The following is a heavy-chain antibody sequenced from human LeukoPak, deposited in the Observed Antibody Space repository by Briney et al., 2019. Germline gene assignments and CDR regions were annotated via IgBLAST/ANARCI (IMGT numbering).Heavy chain of an antibody. CDR2: IYYSGST. D-gene: IGHD3-10*01. Sequence: SETLSLTCTVSGGSISSYYWSWIRQPPGKGLEGIGYIYYSGSTNYNPSLKSRVTISVDTSKNQFSLKLSSVTAADTAVYYCARHPDYYGSGSSNWFDPWGQGTLVTVSS. V-gene: IGHV4-59*01. J-gene: IGHJ5*02. CDR3: ARHPDYYGSGSSNWFDP. CDR1: GGSISSYY.